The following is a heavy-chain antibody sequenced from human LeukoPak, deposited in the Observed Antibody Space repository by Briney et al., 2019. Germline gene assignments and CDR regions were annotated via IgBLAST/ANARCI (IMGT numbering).Heavy chain of an antibody. CDR3: ARHIAVAASYYYYGMDV. CDR2: INHNGNVD. V-gene: IGHV3-7*03. D-gene: IGHD6-19*01. Sequence: GGTLRLSCAASGFAFSTYAMNWARQAPGKGLEWVASINHNGNVDYYVDSVKGRFTISRDNAKNSLYLQMNSLRAEDTAVYYCARHIAVAASYYYYGMDVWGQGTTVTVSS. J-gene: IGHJ6*02. CDR1: GFAFSTYA.